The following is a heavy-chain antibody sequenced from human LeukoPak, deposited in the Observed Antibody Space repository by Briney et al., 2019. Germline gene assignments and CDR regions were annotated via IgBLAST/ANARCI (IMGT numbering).Heavy chain of an antibody. CDR2: ISRNGDST. CDR3: ARVAARADYYYYMDV. V-gene: IGHV3-20*04. D-gene: IGHD6-6*01. J-gene: IGHJ6*03. CDR1: GFTFDDYG. Sequence: GGSLRLSCAASGFTFDDYGMSWVRQAPGKGLEWVSGISRNGDSTGYADSVKGRFTISRENAKNSLYLQMNSLRAEDTALYYCARVAARADYYYYMDVWGKGTTVTVSS.